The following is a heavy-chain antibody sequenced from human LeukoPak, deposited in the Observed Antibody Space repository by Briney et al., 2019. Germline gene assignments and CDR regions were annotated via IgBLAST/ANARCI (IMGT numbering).Heavy chain of an antibody. D-gene: IGHD6-19*01. CDR2: IYYSGST. CDR1: GGSISSSSYH. Sequence: PSETLSLTCTVSGGSISSSSYHWGWIRQPPGKGLEWIGSIYYSGSTYYNPSLKSRVTISVDTSKNQFSLKLSSVTAADTAVYYCARDREIAVAGTGFDYWGQGTLVTVSS. V-gene: IGHV4-39*07. J-gene: IGHJ4*02. CDR3: ARDREIAVAGTGFDY.